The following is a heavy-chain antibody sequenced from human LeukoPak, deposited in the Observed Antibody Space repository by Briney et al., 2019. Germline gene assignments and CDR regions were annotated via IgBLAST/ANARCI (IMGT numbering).Heavy chain of an antibody. CDR3: ARGRGASDF. CDR2: IYSGGST. Sequence: GGSLRLPCAASGFTVNSNYMSWVRQAPGKGLEWVSIIYSGGSTYYADSVKGRFTISRDNSKNTLYLQMNSLRAEDTAVYYCARGRGASDFWGQGTLVTVSS. D-gene: IGHD5-12*01. CDR1: GFTVNSNY. J-gene: IGHJ4*02. V-gene: IGHV3-53*01.